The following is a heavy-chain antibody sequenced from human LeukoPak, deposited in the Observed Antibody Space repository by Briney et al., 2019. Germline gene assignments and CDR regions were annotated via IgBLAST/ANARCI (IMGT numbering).Heavy chain of an antibody. CDR2: ISSSSSYI. Sequence: PGGSLRLSCAASGFTFSSYSMNWVRQAPGKGLEWVSSISSSSSYIYYADSVKGRFTISRDNAKNSLYLQMNSLRAEDTAVYYCARARGIVVVTPNYWGQGTLVTVSS. D-gene: IGHD3-22*01. CDR1: GFTFSSYS. V-gene: IGHV3-21*01. CDR3: ARARGIVVVTPNY. J-gene: IGHJ4*02.